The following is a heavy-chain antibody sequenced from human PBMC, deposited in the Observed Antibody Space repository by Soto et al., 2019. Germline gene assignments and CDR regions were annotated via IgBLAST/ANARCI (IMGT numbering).Heavy chain of an antibody. V-gene: IGHV4-34*01. J-gene: IGHJ4*02. CDR3: ARSLRGLAVAGTNFDY. CDR1: GGSFSGYY. Sequence: SETLSLTCAVYGGSFSGYYWSWIRQPPGKGLEWIGEINHSGSTNYNPSLKSRVTISVDTSKNQFSPKLSSVTAADTAVYYCARSLRGLAVAGTNFDYWGQGTLVTVSS. D-gene: IGHD6-19*01. CDR2: INHSGST.